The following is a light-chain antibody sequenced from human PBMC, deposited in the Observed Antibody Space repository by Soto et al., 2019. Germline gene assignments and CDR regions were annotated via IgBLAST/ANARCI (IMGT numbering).Light chain of an antibody. CDR3: CSYAGSYSYV. Sequence: QSALTQPRSVSGSPGQSVTISCTGTSSDVGGYNYVSWYQEQPGKALKLMIYDVSKRPSGVPDRFSGSKSGNTASLTISGLQAEDEADYYCCSYAGSYSYVFGTGTKVTVL. V-gene: IGLV2-11*01. CDR1: SSDVGGYNY. J-gene: IGLJ1*01. CDR2: DVS.